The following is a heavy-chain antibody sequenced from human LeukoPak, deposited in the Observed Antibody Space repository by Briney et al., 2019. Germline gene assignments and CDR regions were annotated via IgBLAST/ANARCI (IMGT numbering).Heavy chain of an antibody. CDR3: ASELGDILTGYTAPYYYYGTDV. CDR1: GYTFTSYA. CDR2: INAGNGNT. V-gene: IGHV1-3*01. D-gene: IGHD3-9*01. Sequence: SVKVSCKASGYTFTSYAMHWVRQAPGQRLEWMGGINAGNGNTKYSQKFQGILTITKDTCASTAYMELSSLRSEDTAVYYCASELGDILTGYTAPYYYYGTDVWGKGTTVTVSS. J-gene: IGHJ6*04.